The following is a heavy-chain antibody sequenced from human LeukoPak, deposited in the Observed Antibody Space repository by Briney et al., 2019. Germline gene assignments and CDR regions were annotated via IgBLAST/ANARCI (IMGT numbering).Heavy chain of an antibody. CDR2: IIPILGIT. V-gene: IGHV1-69*04. CDR1: GGTFSSYA. J-gene: IGHJ5*02. CDR3: AREVLLTERWFDP. D-gene: IGHD2-15*01. Sequence: ASVKVSCKASGGTFSSYAISWVRQAPGQGLEWMGRIIPILGITNYAQKFQGRVTITADKPTSTAYMELSSLRSEDTAVYYCAREVLLTERWFDPWGQGTLVTVSS.